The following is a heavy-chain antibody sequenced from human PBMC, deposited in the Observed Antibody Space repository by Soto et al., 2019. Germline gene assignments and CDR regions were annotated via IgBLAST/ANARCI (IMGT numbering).Heavy chain of an antibody. J-gene: IGHJ5*02. V-gene: IGHV1-3*01. CDR1: GYTFTSYA. CDR2: INAGNGNT. D-gene: IGHD3-10*01. Sequence: QVQLVQSGAEVKKPGASVKVSCKASGYTFTSYAMHWVRQAPGQRLEWMGWINAGNGNTKYSQKFQGRVTITRDTSASTAYMELSSLRTEDTAVYYWARSNMVRGANWFDPWGQGTLVTVSS. CDR3: ARSNMVRGANWFDP.